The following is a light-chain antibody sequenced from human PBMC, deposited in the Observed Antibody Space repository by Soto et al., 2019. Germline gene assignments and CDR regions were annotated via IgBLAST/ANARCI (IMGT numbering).Light chain of an antibody. V-gene: IGKV3-20*01. CDR1: QSVSSSY. Sequence: EIVLTQSPGTLSLSPGERATLSCRASQSVSSSYLAWYQQKPGQAPRLLIYGASSRATGIPDRFSGSGSETDFTLTISRLEPEDFAVYYCQQYGSSSWTFVQGTKVEI. J-gene: IGKJ1*01. CDR2: GAS. CDR3: QQYGSSSWT.